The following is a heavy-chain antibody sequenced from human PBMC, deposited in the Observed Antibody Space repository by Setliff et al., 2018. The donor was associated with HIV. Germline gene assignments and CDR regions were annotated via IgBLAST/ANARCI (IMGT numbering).Heavy chain of an antibody. J-gene: IGHJ2*01. CDR1: GFIFEDYA. D-gene: IGHD6-19*01. Sequence: GESLKISCAASGFIFEDYAMHWVRQVPGKGLEWVALISWDGATTNYADSVKGRFTISRDSSKNSLYLQMNSLRTEDTALYYCARVSMSSAAHWYFDLWGRGTLVTVSS. CDR3: ARVSMSSAAHWYFDL. V-gene: IGHV3-43*01. CDR2: ISWDGATT.